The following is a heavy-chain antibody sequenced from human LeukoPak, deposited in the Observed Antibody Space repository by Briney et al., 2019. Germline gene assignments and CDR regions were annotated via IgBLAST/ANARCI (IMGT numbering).Heavy chain of an antibody. CDR3: AKDGNYYGSGSYYNYFDY. Sequence: GGSLRLSCAASGFTFSSYWMSWVRQAPGKGLEWVSSISSSSSYIYYADSVKGRFTISRDNAKNSLYLQMNSLRAEDTAVYYCAKDGNYYGSGSYYNYFDYWGQGTLVTVSS. CDR2: ISSSSSYI. V-gene: IGHV3-21*01. J-gene: IGHJ4*02. D-gene: IGHD3-10*01. CDR1: GFTFSSYW.